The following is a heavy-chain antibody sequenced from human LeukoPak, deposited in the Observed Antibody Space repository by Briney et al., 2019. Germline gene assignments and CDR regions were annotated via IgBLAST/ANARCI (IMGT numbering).Heavy chain of an antibody. D-gene: IGHD3-10*01. V-gene: IGHV3-48*04. CDR3: ARSGFGEGDRRAFDI. J-gene: IGHJ3*02. CDR1: GFTFSSYS. CDR2: ISSSSGTI. Sequence: PGGSLRLSCAASGFTFSSYSMNWVRQAPGKGLEWVSYISSSSGTIYYADSVKGRFTVSRDNAKNSLYLQMNSLRAEDTAVYYCARSGFGEGDRRAFDIWGQGTMVTVSS.